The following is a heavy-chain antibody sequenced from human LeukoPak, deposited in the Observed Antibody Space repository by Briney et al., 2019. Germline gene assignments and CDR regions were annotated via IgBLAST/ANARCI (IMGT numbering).Heavy chain of an antibody. Sequence: PSETLSLTCTVSGGSISSGGYYWSWIRQHPGKGLEWIGYIYYSGSTYYNPSLKSRVTISVDTSKNQFSLKLSSVTAADTAVYYCAREPDNSSGWYYYYYYGMDVWGQGTTVTVSS. CDR1: GGSISSGGYY. V-gene: IGHV4-31*03. D-gene: IGHD6-19*01. CDR3: AREPDNSSGWYYYYYYGMDV. J-gene: IGHJ6*02. CDR2: IYYSGST.